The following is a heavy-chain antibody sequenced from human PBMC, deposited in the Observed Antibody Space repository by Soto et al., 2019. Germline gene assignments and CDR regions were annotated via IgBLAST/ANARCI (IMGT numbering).Heavy chain of an antibody. J-gene: IGHJ6*02. CDR1: GFTFSSYE. CDR3: DGAHIALVVAANKYYYYYGMDV. Sequence: PGGSLRLSCAASGFTFSSYEMNWVRQAPGKGLEWVSYISSSGSTIYYADSVKGRFTISRDDAKNSLYLQMNSLRAEDTAVYYCDGAHIALVVAANKYYYYYGMDVRGQGTTVTVSS. D-gene: IGHD2-15*01. CDR2: ISSSGSTI. V-gene: IGHV3-48*03.